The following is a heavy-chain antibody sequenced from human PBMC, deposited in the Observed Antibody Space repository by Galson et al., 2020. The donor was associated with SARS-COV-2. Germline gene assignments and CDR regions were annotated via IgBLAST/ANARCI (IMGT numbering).Heavy chain of an antibody. CDR1: GGTFSSYA. J-gene: IGHJ2*01. CDR2: IIPIFGTA. D-gene: IGHD2-2*01. V-gene: IGHV1-69*13. Sequence: SVKVSCKASGGTFSSYAISWVRQAPGQGLEWMGGIIPIFGTANYAQKFQGRVTITADESTSTAYMELSSLRSEDTAVYYCASPASGNWYFDLWGRGTLVTVSS. CDR3: ASPASGNWYFDL.